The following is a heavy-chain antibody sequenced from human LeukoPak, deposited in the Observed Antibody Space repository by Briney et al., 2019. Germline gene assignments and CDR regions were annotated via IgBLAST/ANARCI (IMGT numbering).Heavy chain of an antibody. V-gene: IGHV4-59*08. Sequence: SETLSLTCTVSGGSISSYYWSWIRQPPGKGLEWIGYIYYSGSTNYNPSLKSRVTISVDTSKNQFSLKLSSVTAADTAVYYCARRSYLYFDYWGQGTLVTVSS. J-gene: IGHJ4*02. CDR2: IYYSGST. CDR3: ARRSYLYFDY. CDR1: GGSISSYY. D-gene: IGHD3-16*01.